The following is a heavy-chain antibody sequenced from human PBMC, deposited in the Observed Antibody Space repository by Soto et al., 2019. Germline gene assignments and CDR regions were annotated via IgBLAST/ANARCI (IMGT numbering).Heavy chain of an antibody. CDR2: IYYSGST. V-gene: IGHV4-31*03. J-gene: IGHJ6*02. D-gene: IGHD3-3*01. CDR1: GGSISSGGYY. CDR3: VSYHELRFLEWSFYGMDV. Sequence: QVQLQESGPGLVNPSQTLSLTCTVSGGSISSGGYYWSWIRQHSGKGLEWIGYIYYSGSTYYNPSLKSRVTISVDTSKNQFSMKLSSVTAADTAVYYCVSYHELRFLEWSFYGMDVWGQGTTVTVSS.